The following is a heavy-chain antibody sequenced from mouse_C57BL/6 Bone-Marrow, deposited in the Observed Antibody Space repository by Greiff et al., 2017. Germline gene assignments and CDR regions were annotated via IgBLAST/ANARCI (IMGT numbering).Heavy chain of an antibody. Sequence: EVMLVESGGGLVKPGGSLKLSCAASGFTFSSYAMSWVRQTPEKRLEWVATISDGGSYTYYPDNVKGRFTISRDNAKNNLYLQMSHLKSEATAMYYCARDEAQTYYFDDWGKGTTLTVSS. V-gene: IGHV5-4*01. J-gene: IGHJ2*01. CDR1: GFTFSSYA. CDR3: ARDEAQTYYFDD. CDR2: ISDGGSYT.